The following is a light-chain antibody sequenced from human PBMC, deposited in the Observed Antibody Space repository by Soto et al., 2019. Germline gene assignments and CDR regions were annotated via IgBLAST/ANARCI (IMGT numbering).Light chain of an antibody. CDR3: CSYAGSYTHV. CDR1: SSDVGTYTY. V-gene: IGLV2-11*01. J-gene: IGLJ1*01. Sequence: QSVLTQPRSVSGSPGQSVTISCTGTSSDVGTYTYVSWYQQHPGKAPKLIIYDVIKRPSGVPDRFSGSKSGNTASLTISRLQAEDEADYYCCSYAGSYTHVFGTGTKVTVL. CDR2: DVI.